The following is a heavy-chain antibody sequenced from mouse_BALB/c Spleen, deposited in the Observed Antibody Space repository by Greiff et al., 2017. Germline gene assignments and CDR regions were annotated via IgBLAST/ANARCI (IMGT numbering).Heavy chain of an antibody. V-gene: IGHV5-4*02. D-gene: IGHD2-2*01. CDR1: GFTFSDYY. Sequence: EVKLVESGGGLVKPGGSLKLSCAASGFTFSDYYMYWVRQTPEKRLEWVATISDGGSYTYYPDSVKGRFTISRDNAKNNLYLQMSSLKSEDTAMYYCARDSPYGYDRGYYAMDYWGQGTSVTVSS. CDR2: ISDGGSYT. J-gene: IGHJ4*01. CDR3: ARDSPYGYDRGYYAMDY.